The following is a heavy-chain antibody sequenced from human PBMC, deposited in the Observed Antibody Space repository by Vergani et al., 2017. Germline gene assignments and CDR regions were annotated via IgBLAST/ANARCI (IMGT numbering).Heavy chain of an antibody. CDR3: ARPHGDILPPDPRRLDY. J-gene: IGHJ4*02. CDR1: GYTFTNYY. CDR2: INPSGGST. Sequence: QVLLVQSGAEVKKPGASVRVSCKTSGYTFTNYYIHWLRQAPGQGLEWMGIINPSGGSTTYAQQFQGRLTMTRDTSTSTVYMDLSNLRSEDTAVYYCARPHGDILPPDPRRLDYWGQGTLVTGSS. V-gene: IGHV1-46*03.